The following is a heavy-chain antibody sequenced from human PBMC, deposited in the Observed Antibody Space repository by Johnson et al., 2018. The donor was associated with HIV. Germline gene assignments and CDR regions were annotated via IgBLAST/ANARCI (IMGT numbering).Heavy chain of an antibody. CDR2: IYSGGST. D-gene: IGHD3-22*01. J-gene: IGHJ3*02. Sequence: VQLVESVGGLVQPGGSLRLSCAASGFTVSSNYMSWVRQAPGKGLEWVSVIYSGGSTYYADSVKGRFTISRDNSKNTLYLQMNSLRAEDTAVYYCAIDGQDRDDAFDIWGQGTMVTVSS. CDR1: GFTVSSNY. CDR3: AIDGQDRDDAFDI. V-gene: IGHV3-66*01.